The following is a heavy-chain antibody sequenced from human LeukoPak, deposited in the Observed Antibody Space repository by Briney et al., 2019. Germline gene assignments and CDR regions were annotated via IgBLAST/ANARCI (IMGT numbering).Heavy chain of an antibody. CDR1: GYTFTGYY. D-gene: IGHD6-13*01. CDR2: INPNSGGT. J-gene: IGHJ4*02. Sequence: ASVKVSCKASGYTFTGYYMHWVRQAPGQGLEWMGWINPNSGGTNYAQKFQGRVTMTRDTSISTAYMELSRLRSDDTAVYYCARDSRPIFEWQQLGGDYWGQGTLVTASP. CDR3: ARDSRPIFEWQQLGGDY. V-gene: IGHV1-2*02.